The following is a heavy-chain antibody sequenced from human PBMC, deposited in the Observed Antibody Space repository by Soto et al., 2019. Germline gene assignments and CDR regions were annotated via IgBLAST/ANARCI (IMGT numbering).Heavy chain of an antibody. V-gene: IGHV3-23*01. J-gene: IGHJ4*02. CDR3: AREARYELGVYHYEGIDY. CDR1: GFSFSDYS. Sequence: EVQLLQSGGGLAQPGGSLTLSCAASGFSFSDYSMNWVRRAPGKGLEWVSAFSAGGDYRHYADSVKGRFTISRDNSKNTLFLQMNSLRAEDTARYYCAREARYELGVYHYEGIDYWGQGTLVTVSS. D-gene: IGHD3-22*01. CDR2: FSAGGDYR.